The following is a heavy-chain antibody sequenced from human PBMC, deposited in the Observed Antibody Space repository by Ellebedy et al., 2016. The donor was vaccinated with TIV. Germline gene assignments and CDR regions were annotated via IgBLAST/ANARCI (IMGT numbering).Heavy chain of an antibody. V-gene: IGHV1-3*01. CDR2: INDGNGNT. J-gene: IGHJ4*02. D-gene: IGHD3-10*01. CDR3: ARGPILWFGELLDY. CDR1: GYTFTSYA. Sequence: AASVKVSCKALGYTFTSYAMHWVRQAPGQRLEWMGWINDGNGNTKYSQNFQGRVTITRDTSASTAYMELSSLRSEDTAVYYCARGPILWFGELLDYWGQGTLVTISS.